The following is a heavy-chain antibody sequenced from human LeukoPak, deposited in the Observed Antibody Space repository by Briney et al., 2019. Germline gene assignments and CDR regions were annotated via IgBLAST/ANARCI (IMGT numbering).Heavy chain of an antibody. CDR3: ASTFPYCSAGSCAL. V-gene: IGHV3-7*01. CDR1: GLTFSNSW. CDR2: IDQGGSHG. Sequence: GGSLRLSCVASGLTFSNSWMTWVRQAPGKGLEWVGNIDQGGSHGNYVDSVKGRFTISRDNAKNSLYLQTDSLRAEDTAIYYCASTFPYCSAGSCALGGQGTLVTVSS. J-gene: IGHJ4*02. D-gene: IGHD2-15*01.